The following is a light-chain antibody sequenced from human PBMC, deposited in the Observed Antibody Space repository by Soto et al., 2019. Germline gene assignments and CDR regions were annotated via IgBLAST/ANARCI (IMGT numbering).Light chain of an antibody. CDR2: EVT. CDR3: SSYTSSTTWV. CDR1: STDVGAYKY. Sequence: QSVLTQPASVSGSPGQSITISCTGTSTDVGAYKYVSWYQQHPGRAPKLVIYEVTNRPSGVSNRFSGSKSGNTASLTISGLQAEDEADYYCSSYTSSTTWVFGGGTKLTVL. V-gene: IGLV2-14*01. J-gene: IGLJ3*02.